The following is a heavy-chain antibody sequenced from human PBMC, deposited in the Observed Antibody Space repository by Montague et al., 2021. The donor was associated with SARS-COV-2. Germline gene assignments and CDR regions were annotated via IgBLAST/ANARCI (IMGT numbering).Heavy chain of an antibody. CDR2: IYYSGNT. CDR3: ARQLRVRRTWQVGDYNHYGMDV. D-gene: IGHD3-10*01. J-gene: IGHJ6*02. CDR1: GGSISNYH. V-gene: IGHV4-59*08. Sequence: SDTLSLTCTVSGGSISNYHWNWIRQPPGRGLEWIAYIYYSGNTNYNPSLQSRVTISVDTSRNQFSLRLTSVTAADTAVYYCARQLRVRRTWQVGDYNHYGMDVWGQGTTVSVSS.